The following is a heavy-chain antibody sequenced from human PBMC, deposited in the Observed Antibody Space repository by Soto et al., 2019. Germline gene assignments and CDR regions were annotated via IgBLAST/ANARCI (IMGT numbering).Heavy chain of an antibody. J-gene: IGHJ4*02. V-gene: IGHV3-15*01. CDR3: ARDGRDGYNYNYFDY. Sequence: EVQLVESGGGLVKPGGSLRLSCAASGFTFSNAWMSWVRQAPGKGLEWVGRIKSKTDGGTTDYAAPVKGRFTISRDNAKNSLYLQMNSLRAEDTAVYYCARDGRDGYNYNYFDYWGQGTLVTVSS. CDR2: IKSKTDGGTT. D-gene: IGHD5-12*01. CDR1: GFTFSNAW.